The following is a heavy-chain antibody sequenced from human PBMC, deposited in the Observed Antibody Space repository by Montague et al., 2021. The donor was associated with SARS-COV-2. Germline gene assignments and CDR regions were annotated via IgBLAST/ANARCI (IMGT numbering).Heavy chain of an antibody. D-gene: IGHD2-2*01. V-gene: IGHV4-39*01. Sequence: SETLSLTCTVSGGSISSSSYYWGWSRQPPGKGLEWSGSIYYSGSTYYNPSINSRITIAVDTSKNQFSLKLSSVTAADTAVYYCASHPLGYCSSTSCYAGWGQGTLVTVSS. CDR1: GGSISSSSYY. CDR2: IYYSGST. J-gene: IGHJ4*02. CDR3: ASHPLGYCSSTSCYAG.